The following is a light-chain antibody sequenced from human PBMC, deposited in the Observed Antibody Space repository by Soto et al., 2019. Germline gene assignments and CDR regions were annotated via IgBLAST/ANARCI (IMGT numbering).Light chain of an antibody. V-gene: IGLV2-14*01. CDR2: EVS. J-gene: IGLJ1*01. Sequence: QSALTQPASVSGSPGQSITISCTGTSSDVGGYKYVSWYQQHPGKAPKLMIFEVSNRPSGVSNRFSGSKSGNTASLTISGLQAEAEADYYCSSYTSSNTHVFGTGTKLTVL. CDR3: SSYTSSNTHV. CDR1: SSDVGGYKY.